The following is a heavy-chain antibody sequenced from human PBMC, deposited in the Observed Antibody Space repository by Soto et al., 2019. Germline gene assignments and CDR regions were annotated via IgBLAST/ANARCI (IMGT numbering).Heavy chain of an antibody. CDR2: IIGTTGST. J-gene: IGHJ3*01. D-gene: IGHD4-17*01. CDR1: GFTFIKYP. CDR3: AKDTDYLADYVDAFDV. V-gene: IGHV3-23*01. Sequence: EVQLLEFGGGLVQPGGSLRLSCAASGFTFIKYPMSWVRQAPGKGLEWVSSIIGTTGSTYYADSVKGRFTISRDNSKNTLYLQMNSLRAEDTAIYYCAKDTDYLADYVDAFDVWGQGTVVTVSS.